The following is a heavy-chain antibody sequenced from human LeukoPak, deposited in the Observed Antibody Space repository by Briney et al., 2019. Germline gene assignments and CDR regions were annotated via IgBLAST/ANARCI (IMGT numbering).Heavy chain of an antibody. Sequence: GRSLRPSCAASGFTFDDYAMHWVRQAPGKGLEWVSGISYNSDTIAYADSVKGRFTISRDNAKNSLYLQMNSLRAEDTALYYCAKDYCGGDCYSGWYFDLWGRGTLVTVSS. D-gene: IGHD2-21*02. CDR2: ISYNSDTI. J-gene: IGHJ2*01. CDR3: AKDYCGGDCYSGWYFDL. V-gene: IGHV3-9*01. CDR1: GFTFDDYA.